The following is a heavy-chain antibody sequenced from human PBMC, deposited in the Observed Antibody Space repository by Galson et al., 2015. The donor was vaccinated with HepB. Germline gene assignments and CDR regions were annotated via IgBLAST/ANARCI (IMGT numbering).Heavy chain of an antibody. CDR1: GFTFSSYG. Sequence: LRLSCAASGFTFSSYGMHWVRQAPGKGLEWVAVISYDGSNKYYADSVKGRFTISRDNSKNTLYLQMNSLRAEDTAVYYCAKDPRMITFGGVKGAAWFGPWGQGTLVTVSS. V-gene: IGHV3-30*18. J-gene: IGHJ5*02. CDR3: AKDPRMITFGGVKGAAWFGP. D-gene: IGHD3-16*01. CDR2: ISYDGSNK.